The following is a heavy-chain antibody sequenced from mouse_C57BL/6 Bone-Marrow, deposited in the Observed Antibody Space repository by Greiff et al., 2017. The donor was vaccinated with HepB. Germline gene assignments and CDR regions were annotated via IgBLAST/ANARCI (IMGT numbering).Heavy chain of an antibody. V-gene: IGHV14-4*01. D-gene: IGHD1-1*01. Sequence: VQLQQSGAELVRPGASVKLSCTASGFNIKDDYMHWVKQRPEQGLEWIGWIDPENGDTEYASKFQGKATITADTASNTAYLQLSSLTSEDTAVYYCTTCRGFHYDGSGGFAYWGQGTLVTVSA. CDR1: GFNIKDDY. J-gene: IGHJ3*01. CDR3: TTCRGFHYDGSGGFAY. CDR2: IDPENGDT.